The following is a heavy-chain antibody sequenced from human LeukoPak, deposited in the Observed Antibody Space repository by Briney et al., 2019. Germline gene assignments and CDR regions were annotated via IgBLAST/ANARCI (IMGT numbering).Heavy chain of an antibody. D-gene: IGHD1-7*01. CDR1: GFTFSSYS. Sequence: GGSLRLSRAASGFTFSSYSMNWVRQAPGKGLEWVSSISSSSSYIYYADSVKGRFTISRDNAKNSLYLQMNSLRAEDTAVYYCASITGTTYLFDYWGQGTLVTVSS. CDR2: ISSSSSYI. J-gene: IGHJ4*02. CDR3: ASITGTTYLFDY. V-gene: IGHV3-21*01.